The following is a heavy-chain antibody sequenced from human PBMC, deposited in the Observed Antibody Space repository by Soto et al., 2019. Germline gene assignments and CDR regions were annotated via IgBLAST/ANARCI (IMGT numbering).Heavy chain of an antibody. CDR1: GGSISSGDFD. Sequence: SESLSLTSTVSGGSISSGDFDWCWIRQPPGKGLEWIGYIYYSGSTYYNPSLKSRVTISVDTSKNQFSLKLSSVTAADTAVYYCARVPVTTIAARPGYYYYGMDVWGQGTTVTVSS. CDR2: IYYSGST. J-gene: IGHJ6*02. V-gene: IGHV4-30-4*01. D-gene: IGHD6-6*01. CDR3: ARVPVTTIAARPGYYYYGMDV.